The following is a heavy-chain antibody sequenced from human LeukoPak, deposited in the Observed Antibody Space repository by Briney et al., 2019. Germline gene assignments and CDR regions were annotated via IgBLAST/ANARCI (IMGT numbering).Heavy chain of an antibody. J-gene: IGHJ6*02. CDR3: AREPRTGASYYYYGMDV. V-gene: IGHV3-74*01. Sequence: PGGSLRLSCAASGFTFSSYWMHWVRQTPGKGLVWVSRINSGGSGTSYADSVKGRFTISRDNSKNTPYLQMNSLRAEDTAVYYCAREPRTGASYYYYGMDVWGQGTTVTVSS. CDR2: INSGGSGT. CDR1: GFTFSSYW.